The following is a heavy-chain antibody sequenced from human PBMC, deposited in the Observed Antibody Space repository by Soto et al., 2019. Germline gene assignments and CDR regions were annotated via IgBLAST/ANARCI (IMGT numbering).Heavy chain of an antibody. CDR2: TYYRPKWYN. Sequence: SQTLSLTCAISGDSVSSNSAVWNWIRQSPSRGLEWLGRTYYRPKWYNDYAVSLKSRMAINPDTSKNQFSLQLNSVTPEDTAVYYCTRGTGYCSGGRCYLDYYYGLDVWGQGTTVTVSS. J-gene: IGHJ6*01. V-gene: IGHV6-1*01. CDR3: TRGTGYCSGGRCYLDYYYGLDV. CDR1: GDSVSSNSAV. D-gene: IGHD2-15*01.